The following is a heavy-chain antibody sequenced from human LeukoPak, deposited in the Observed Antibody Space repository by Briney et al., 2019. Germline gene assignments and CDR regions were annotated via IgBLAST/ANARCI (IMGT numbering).Heavy chain of an antibody. J-gene: IGHJ6*03. CDR3: ARDVGATYYMDV. CDR2: IYYNGGT. D-gene: IGHD1-26*01. CDR1: GGSINGYY. V-gene: IGHV4-59*01. Sequence: SETLSLTCTVSGGSINGYYWSWIRQPPGRGLEWIGYIYYNGGTNYNPSLKSRVTISVDTSENQFSLKLTSVTAADTAVYYCARDVGATYYMDVWGKGTTVTVSS.